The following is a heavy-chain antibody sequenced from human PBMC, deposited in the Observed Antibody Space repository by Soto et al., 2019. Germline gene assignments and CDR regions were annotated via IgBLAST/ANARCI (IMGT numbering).Heavy chain of an antibody. Sequence: QVQLQESGPGLVKPSQTLSLTCTVSGGSISSGDYYWSWIRQPPVNVLEWIGYIYYSGSTYYNTSLRSRVTISVDMYKNQLSLKLNSVTAADTAVYYCARAFDDSSGYYGGLGYWGQGTLVTVSS. J-gene: IGHJ4*02. CDR2: IYYSGST. D-gene: IGHD3-22*01. CDR1: GGSISSGDYY. V-gene: IGHV4-30-4*01. CDR3: ARAFDDSSGYYGGLGY.